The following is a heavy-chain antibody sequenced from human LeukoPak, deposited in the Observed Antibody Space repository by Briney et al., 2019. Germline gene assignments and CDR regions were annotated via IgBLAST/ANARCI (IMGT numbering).Heavy chain of an antibody. CDR2: INTNTGNP. V-gene: IGHV7-4-1*02. Sequence: WASVKVSCKTSGYTFTSYAMNWVRQAPGQGLEWMGWINTNTGNPTYAQGFTGRFVFSLDTSVSTTYLQISSLKAEDTAVYYCARGYYGSGSYFFDYWGQGTLVTVSS. J-gene: IGHJ4*02. CDR1: GYTFTSYA. CDR3: ARGYYGSGSYFFDY. D-gene: IGHD3-10*01.